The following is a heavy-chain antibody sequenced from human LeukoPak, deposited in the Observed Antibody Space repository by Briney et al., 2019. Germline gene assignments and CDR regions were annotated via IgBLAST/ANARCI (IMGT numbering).Heavy chain of an antibody. V-gene: IGHV1-46*02. D-gene: IGHD5-24*01. CDR2: INPSGGST. Sequence: AASVKVSCKASGYTFNSYGISWVRQAPGQGLEWMGIINPSGGSTSYAQKFQGRVTMTRDMSTSTVYMELSSLRSEDTAVYYCARGRRDGYFRGEFDYWGQGTLVTVSS. CDR3: ARGRRDGYFRGEFDY. J-gene: IGHJ4*02. CDR1: GYTFNSYG.